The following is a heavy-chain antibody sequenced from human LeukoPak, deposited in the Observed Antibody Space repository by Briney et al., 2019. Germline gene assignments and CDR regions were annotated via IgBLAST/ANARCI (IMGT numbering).Heavy chain of an antibody. V-gene: IGHV3-23*01. CDR1: GFTFSSCA. D-gene: IGHD3-22*01. CDR3: AKGPSRGSSGYYYFDY. J-gene: IGHJ4*02. CDR2: ISGSGGST. Sequence: PGGSLRLSCAASGFTFSSCAMSWVRQAPGKGLEWVSAISGSGGSTYYADSVKGRFTISRDNSKNTLYLQMNSLRAEDTAVYYCAKGPSRGSSGYYYFDYWGQGTLVTVSS.